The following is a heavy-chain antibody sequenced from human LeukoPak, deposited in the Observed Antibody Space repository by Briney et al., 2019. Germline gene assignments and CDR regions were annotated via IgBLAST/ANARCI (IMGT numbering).Heavy chain of an antibody. V-gene: IGHV4-34*01. Sequence: PSETLSLTCFVSGGSFSGYYWGWIRQPPGKGLEWIGEINHSGGTNYNPSLKSRVSISLDTSKSQFSLKLTSVTAADTAVYYCARGRWFDPWGQGTLVTVSS. J-gene: IGHJ5*02. CDR1: GGSFSGYY. CDR2: INHSGGT. CDR3: ARGRWFDP.